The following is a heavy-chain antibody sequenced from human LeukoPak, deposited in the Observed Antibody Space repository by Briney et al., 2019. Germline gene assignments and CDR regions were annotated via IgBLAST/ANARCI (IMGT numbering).Heavy chain of an antibody. V-gene: IGHV1-69*01. CDR3: ARGWLAETTVVTPYNY. D-gene: IGHD4-23*01. CDR2: IIPIFGKA. Sequence: SVKVSCKASGGTFSSYAISWVRQAPGQGLEWMGGIIPIFGKANYAQKFQGRVTITADESTRTAYMELSSLRSEDTAVYYCARGWLAETTVVTPYNYWGRGTLVSVSS. CDR1: GGTFSSYA. J-gene: IGHJ4*02.